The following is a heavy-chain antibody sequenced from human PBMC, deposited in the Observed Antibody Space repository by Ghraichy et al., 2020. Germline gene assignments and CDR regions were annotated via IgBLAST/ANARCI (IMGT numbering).Heavy chain of an antibody. CDR3: ARDLTPKSNDFWRGTNWFDP. V-gene: IGHV1-69*04. CDR1: GGTFSNYA. Sequence: SVKVSCKDSGGTFSNYAISWVRQAPGQGPEWMGRVIPILGTANYAQKFQDRVTFSADRSTSTAYMELSSLRSEDTAVYYCARDLTPKSNDFWRGTNWFDPWGQGTLVTVSS. CDR2: VIPILGTA. D-gene: IGHD3-3*01. J-gene: IGHJ5*02.